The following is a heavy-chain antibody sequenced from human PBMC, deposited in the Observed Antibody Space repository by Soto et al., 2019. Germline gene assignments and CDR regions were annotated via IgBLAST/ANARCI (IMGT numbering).Heavy chain of an antibody. J-gene: IGHJ3*01. CDR1: GFTFSDYA. CDR3: AKAPNGDYIGAFDF. Sequence: QLLESGGGLVQPGGSLRLSCAASGFTFSDYAMTWVRQAPGKGLEWVSGIIASGTYSKYADSVHGRFTMSRENAKKTLYLQMIGLRVEDTAVYFCAKAPNGDYIGAFDFWGQGTMVTVSS. V-gene: IGHV3-23*01. CDR2: IIASGTYS. D-gene: IGHD4-17*01.